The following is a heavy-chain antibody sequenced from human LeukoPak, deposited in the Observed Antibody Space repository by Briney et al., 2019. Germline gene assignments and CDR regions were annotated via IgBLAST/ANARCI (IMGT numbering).Heavy chain of an antibody. CDR3: ARESGYSGYDSAFDI. CDR2: ISSSGSTI. CDR1: GFTFSDYY. V-gene: IGHV3-11*01. D-gene: IGHD5-12*01. Sequence: GGSLRLSCAASGFTFSDYYMSWIRQAPGKGLEWVSYISSSGSTIYYADSVKGRFTSSRDNAKNSLYLQMNSLRAEDTAVHYCARESGYSGYDSAFDIWGQGTMVTVSS. J-gene: IGHJ3*02.